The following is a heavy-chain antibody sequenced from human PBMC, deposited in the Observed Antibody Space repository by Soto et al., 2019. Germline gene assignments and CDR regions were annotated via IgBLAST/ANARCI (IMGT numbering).Heavy chain of an antibody. D-gene: IGHD3-10*01. V-gene: IGHV1-18*01. CDR3: ARVLGFGEDPGSLPHDY. J-gene: IGHJ4*02. CDR1: GYTFTSYG. CDR2: ISAYNGNT. Sequence: QVQLVQSGAEVKKPGASVKVSCKASGYTFTSYGLSGVRQAPGQGLERMGWISAYNGNTNYAQKLQGRVTMTTDTTTSTAYMELWSLRSDDTAVYYCARVLGFGEDPGSLPHDYWGQGTLVTVSS.